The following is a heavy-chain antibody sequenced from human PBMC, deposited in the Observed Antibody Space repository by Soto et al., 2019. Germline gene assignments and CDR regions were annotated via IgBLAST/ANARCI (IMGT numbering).Heavy chain of an antibody. J-gene: IGHJ2*01. CDR3: ARDKEAVNSNWYFDL. V-gene: IGHV3-48*02. CDR1: GLTFSSYS. Sequence: EVQLVESGGGLVQPGGSLRLSCAASGLTFSSYSMNWVRQAPGKGLEWVSYISSSSSTIYYADSVKGGFTISSDNAKNSVYLPMNSLKDEDTAVSYCARDKEAVNSNWYFDLCCRGTLVTVSS. CDR2: ISSSSSTI. D-gene: IGHD4-17*01.